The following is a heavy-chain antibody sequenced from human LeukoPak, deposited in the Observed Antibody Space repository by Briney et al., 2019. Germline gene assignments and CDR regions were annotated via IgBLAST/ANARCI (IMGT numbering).Heavy chain of an antibody. Sequence: SETLSLTCTVSGYSISSGYYWGWIRQPPGKGLEWIGSIYHSGSTYYNPSLKSRVTISVDTSKNQFSLKLSSVTAADTAAYYCAKMPDYYDSSGYLYYFDYWGQGTLVTVSS. CDR1: GYSISSGYY. V-gene: IGHV4-38-2*02. D-gene: IGHD3-22*01. CDR2: IYHSGST. CDR3: AKMPDYYDSSGYLYYFDY. J-gene: IGHJ4*02.